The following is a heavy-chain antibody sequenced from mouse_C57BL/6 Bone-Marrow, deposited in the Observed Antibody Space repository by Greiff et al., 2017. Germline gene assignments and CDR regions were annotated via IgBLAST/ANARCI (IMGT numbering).Heavy chain of an antibody. Sequence: EVQRVESGDGLVKPGGSLKLSCAASGFTFSSYSMSWVRQTPEQRLEWVAYISTGGGYTYYADTVKGRFTISRDNARKPLYLQMSGLKSEDTAMYYCTKIYCTRFAYWGQGTLVTVSS. CDR2: ISTGGGYT. CDR3: TKIYCTRFAY. J-gene: IGHJ3*01. CDR1: GFTFSSYS. V-gene: IGHV5-9-1*02. D-gene: IGHD2-1*01.